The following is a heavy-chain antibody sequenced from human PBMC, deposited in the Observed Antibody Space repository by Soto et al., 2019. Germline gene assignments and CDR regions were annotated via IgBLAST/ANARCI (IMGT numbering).Heavy chain of an antibody. Sequence: VQLVESGGGLVQPGRSLRLSCAASGFTFDDYAMHWVRQAPGKGLEWVSGISWNSGNIAYADSVKGRFTISRDNAKKSLYLQMNSLRAEDTALYYCVKEKGGGFGELCGWGQGTLVTVSS. CDR3: VKEKGGGFGELCG. CDR1: GFTFDDYA. CDR2: ISWNSGNI. V-gene: IGHV3-9*01. J-gene: IGHJ4*02. D-gene: IGHD3-10*01.